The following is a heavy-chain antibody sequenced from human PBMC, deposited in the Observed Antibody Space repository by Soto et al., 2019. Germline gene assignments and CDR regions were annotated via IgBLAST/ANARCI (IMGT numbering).Heavy chain of an antibody. D-gene: IGHD3-22*01. CDR3: ARAALSRDSI. Sequence: QVQLQESGPGLVKPSQTLSLTCTVSGGSISSGGYYWGWIRQHPGKGMEWIGYISYSGSTYYNPSLESRVTISVDTSKNQFALKLSSVTAADTAVSYCARAALSRDSIWGQGTLVTVSS. V-gene: IGHV4-31*03. J-gene: IGHJ4*02. CDR2: ISYSGST. CDR1: GGSISSGGYY.